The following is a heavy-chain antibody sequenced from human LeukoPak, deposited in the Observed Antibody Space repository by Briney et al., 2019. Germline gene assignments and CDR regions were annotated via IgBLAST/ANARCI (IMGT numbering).Heavy chain of an antibody. V-gene: IGHV3-21*04. CDR1: GFTFSSYS. CDR2: ISSSSSYI. D-gene: IGHD1-26*01. J-gene: IGHJ4*02. Sequence: GGSLRLSCAASGFTFSSYSMNWVRQAPGKGLEWVSSISSSSSYIYYADSVKGRFTISRDNAKNSLYLQMNSLRAEGTAVYYCARAGRGELYFDYWGQGTLVTVSS. CDR3: ARAGRGELYFDY.